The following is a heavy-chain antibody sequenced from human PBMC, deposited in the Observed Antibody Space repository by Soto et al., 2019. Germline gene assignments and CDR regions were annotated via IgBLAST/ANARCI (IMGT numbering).Heavy chain of an antibody. CDR3: ARDLGVALATLTLDS. J-gene: IGHJ4*02. D-gene: IGHD2-15*01. V-gene: IGHV3-48*01. CDR2: ISSSSSTI. CDR1: GFTFSSYS. Sequence: GGSLRLSCAASGFTFSSYSMNWVRQAPGKGLEWVSYISSSSSTIYYADSVKGRFTISRDNAKNSLYLQMNSLRVEDTGVYYCARDLGVALATLTLDSWGQGTLVTVS.